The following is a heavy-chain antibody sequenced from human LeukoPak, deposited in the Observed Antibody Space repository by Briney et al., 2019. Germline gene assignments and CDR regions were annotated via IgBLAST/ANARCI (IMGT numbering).Heavy chain of an antibody. D-gene: IGHD3/OR15-3a*01. Sequence: GGSLRLSCAASGFTFSSYAMSWVRQAPGKGLEWVSAISVSGGSTYYADSVKGRFTISRDNSKNTLSLQINSLRAEDTAVYYCAKDKIRGLGCDAFDIWGQGTMVTVSS. CDR3: AKDKIRGLGCDAFDI. V-gene: IGHV3-23*01. CDR1: GFTFSSYA. CDR2: ISVSGGST. J-gene: IGHJ3*02.